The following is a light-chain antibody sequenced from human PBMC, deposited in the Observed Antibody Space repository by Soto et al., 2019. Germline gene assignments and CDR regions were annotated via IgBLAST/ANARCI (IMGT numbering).Light chain of an antibody. CDR1: NIERKG. J-gene: IGLJ3*02. CDR2: DDS. CDR3: GTWDSSLTNGRAV. V-gene: IGLV3-21*02. Sequence: SYELTQPPSVSVAPGQTARITCGGNNIERKGVHWYQQKPGQAPVVVVYDDSDRPSGIPERFSGSNSGTSATLAITGLQTGDEAVYYCGTWDSSLTNGRAVFGGGTKLTVL.